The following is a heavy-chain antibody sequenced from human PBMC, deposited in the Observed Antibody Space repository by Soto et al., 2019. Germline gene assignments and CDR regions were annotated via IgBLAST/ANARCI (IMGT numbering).Heavy chain of an antibody. CDR1: GFTVSSSY. J-gene: IGHJ6*04. CDR2: FYSGGKT. D-gene: IGHD2-15*01. CDR3: ARAGQYCTTGTCYPASMGV. Sequence: EVQLVESGGGLVQPGGSLRLSCSASGFTVSSSYINWVRQAPGKGLEWVSTFYSGGKTYYADSVKGRFTISRHSSENTLYLQMNSLRSEDTVVYYCARAGQYCTTGTCYPASMGVWGEGTTVTVSS. V-gene: IGHV3-53*04.